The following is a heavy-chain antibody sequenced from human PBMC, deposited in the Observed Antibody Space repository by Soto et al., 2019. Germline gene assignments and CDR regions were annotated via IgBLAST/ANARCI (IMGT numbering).Heavy chain of an antibody. D-gene: IGHD3-16*01. V-gene: IGHV4-34*12. CDR3: ARSPLGYDYVRQTWREVGDSFDI. J-gene: IGHJ3*02. Sequence: PSETLSLACAIYGACLGGFHWTWLRQAPGKGLEWIGELIHGGSTNYNPSLKSRVSFSLDTSKNQFSLHLMSVTAADTAVYYCARSPLGYDYVRQTWREVGDSFDIWGRGTMVTVSS. CDR2: LIHGGST. CDR1: GACLGGFH.